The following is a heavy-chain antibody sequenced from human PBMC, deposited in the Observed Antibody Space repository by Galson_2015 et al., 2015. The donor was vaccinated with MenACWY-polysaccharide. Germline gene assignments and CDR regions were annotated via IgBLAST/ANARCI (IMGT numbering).Heavy chain of an antibody. D-gene: IGHD6-13*01. Sequence: SLRLSCAASGFSLSSSWMSWVRQAPGKGLEWVANIKQDGSEKYYVDSVKGRFTISRDNAKNSLYLQMNSLRAEDTAVYYCARGEAAAGNVFDIWGQGTMVTVSS. CDR2: IKQDGSEK. CDR1: GFSLSSSW. J-gene: IGHJ3*02. V-gene: IGHV3-7*05. CDR3: ARGEAAAGNVFDI.